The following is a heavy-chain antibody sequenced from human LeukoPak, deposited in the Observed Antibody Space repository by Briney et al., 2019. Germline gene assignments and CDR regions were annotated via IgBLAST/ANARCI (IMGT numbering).Heavy chain of an antibody. J-gene: IGHJ4*02. CDR1: GYTFTSYY. CDR2: INPSGGRT. V-gene: IGHV1-46*01. D-gene: IGHD4-23*01. Sequence: ASVKVSCKDSGYTFTSYYMHWVRQAPGQGLEGMGIINPSGGRTNNAQQFQGRVTMTRDTSTSTVYMDLSSLRSEDTAVYYCARGSGGNSFYFDYWGQGTLVTVSS. CDR3: ARGSGGNSFYFDY.